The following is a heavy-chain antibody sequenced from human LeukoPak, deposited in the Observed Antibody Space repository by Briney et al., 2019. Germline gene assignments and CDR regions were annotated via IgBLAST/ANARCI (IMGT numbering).Heavy chain of an antibody. V-gene: IGHV1-18*01. Sequence: ASVKVSCKASGYTFTNYGITWVRQAPGHGLERMGWVSAYADNTNYVQKLQGRVTMTTDTSTSTAYMELRSLRPDDTAVYYCARDCIGCHGFDYWGQGTLVTVSS. J-gene: IGHJ4*02. CDR2: VSAYADNT. CDR3: ARDCIGCHGFDY. D-gene: IGHD2-15*01. CDR1: GYTFTNYG.